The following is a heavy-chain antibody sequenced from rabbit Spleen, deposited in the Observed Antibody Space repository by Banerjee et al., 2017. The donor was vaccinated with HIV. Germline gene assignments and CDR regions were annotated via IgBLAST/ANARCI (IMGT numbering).Heavy chain of an antibody. V-gene: IGHV1S45*01. D-gene: IGHD1-1*01. J-gene: IGHJ2*01. CDR1: GFSFSEKEV. CDR3: ARNYVNAFDP. CDR2: INTITGKT. Sequence: QQQLVESGGGLVKPEGSLTLTCKASGFSFSEKEVMCWVRQAPGKGLEWIGCINTITGKTVYASWAKGRFTISKASSTTVTLQMTSLTAADTATYFCARNYVNAFDPWGQGTLVTVS.